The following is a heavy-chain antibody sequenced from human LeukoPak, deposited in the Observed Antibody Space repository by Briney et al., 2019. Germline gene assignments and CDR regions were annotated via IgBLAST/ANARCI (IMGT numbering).Heavy chain of an antibody. V-gene: IGHV3-21*01. D-gene: IGHD2-2*01. CDR1: GFTFSNYA. Sequence: PGGSLRLSGAVSGFTFSNYAMNWVRQAPGKGLEWVSSISSSSSYIYYADSVKGRFTISRDNAKNSLYLRMNSLRAEDTAVYYCARGYCSSTSCFIDYWGQGTLVTVSS. CDR2: ISSSSSYI. CDR3: ARGYCSSTSCFIDY. J-gene: IGHJ4*02.